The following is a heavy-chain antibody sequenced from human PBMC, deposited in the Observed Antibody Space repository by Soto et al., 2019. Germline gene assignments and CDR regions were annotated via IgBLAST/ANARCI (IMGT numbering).Heavy chain of an antibody. Sequence: QVQLQQWGAGLLKPSETLSLTCAVYGGSFSGYYWSWIRQPPGKGLEWIGEINHSGSTNYNPSLKSRVTISVDTSKNQFSLKLSSVTAAVTAVYYCARGRRGSSSWWRDPYAFDIWGQGTMVTVSS. CDR2: INHSGST. V-gene: IGHV4-34*01. D-gene: IGHD6-13*01. J-gene: IGHJ3*02. CDR3: ARGRRGSSSWWRDPYAFDI. CDR1: GGSFSGYY.